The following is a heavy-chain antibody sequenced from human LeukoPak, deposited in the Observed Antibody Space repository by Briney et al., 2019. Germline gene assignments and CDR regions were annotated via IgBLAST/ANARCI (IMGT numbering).Heavy chain of an antibody. CDR1: GGSISSYY. CDR2: IYYSGST. V-gene: IGHV4-59*01. Sequence: TSETLSLTCTVSGGSISSYYWSWIRQPPGKGLEWIGYIYYSGSTNYNPSLKSRVTISVDTSKNQFSLKLSSVTAADTAVYYCARGWENYFDYWGQGTLVTVSS. J-gene: IGHJ4*02. CDR3: ARGWENYFDY. D-gene: IGHD1-26*01.